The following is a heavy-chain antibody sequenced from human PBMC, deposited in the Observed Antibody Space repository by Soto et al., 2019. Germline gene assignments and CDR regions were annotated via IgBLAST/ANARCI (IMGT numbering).Heavy chain of an antibody. J-gene: IGHJ4*02. CDR1: GYTFTSYG. D-gene: IGHD5-18*01. CDR2: ISAYNGNT. V-gene: IGHV1-18*01. CDR3: ARLPRGYSYGKQDY. Sequence: ASVKVSCKASGYTFTSYGISWVRQAPGQGLEWMGWISAYNGNTNYAQKPQGRVTMTTDTSTSTAYMELRSLRSDDTAVYYCARLPRGYSYGKQDYWGQGTLVTVSS.